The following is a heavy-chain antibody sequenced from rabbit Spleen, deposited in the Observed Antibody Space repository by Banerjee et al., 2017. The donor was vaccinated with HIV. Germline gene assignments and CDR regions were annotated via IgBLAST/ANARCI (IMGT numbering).Heavy chain of an antibody. J-gene: IGHJ4*01. Sequence: EESGGDLVKPGASLTLTCKASGFDFNSRYYMCWVRQAPGKGLELIACIDTTSINTADATWAKGRFTISKTSSTTVTLQMTSLTAADTATYFCARGEHFSVGFSAFAIYLDLWGQGTLVTVS. CDR2: IDTTSINT. D-gene: IGHD6-1*01. V-gene: IGHV1S40*01. CDR1: GFDFNSRYY. CDR3: ARGEHFSVGFSAFAIYLDL.